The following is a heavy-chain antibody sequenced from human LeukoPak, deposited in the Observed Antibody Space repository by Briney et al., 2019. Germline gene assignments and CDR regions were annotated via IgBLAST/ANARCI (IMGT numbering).Heavy chain of an antibody. CDR3: ARDKVANDY. V-gene: IGHV4-4*07. Sequence: SETLSLTCSVSGAFISNHHWSWLRQPAGKGLEWIGRVYSSGDTTYNPSLKSRVTISVDKSKSQFSLRLTSVTAADTAVYYCARDKVANDYWGQGTLVTVAS. CDR2: VYSSGDT. J-gene: IGHJ4*02. D-gene: IGHD5-12*01. CDR1: GAFISNHH.